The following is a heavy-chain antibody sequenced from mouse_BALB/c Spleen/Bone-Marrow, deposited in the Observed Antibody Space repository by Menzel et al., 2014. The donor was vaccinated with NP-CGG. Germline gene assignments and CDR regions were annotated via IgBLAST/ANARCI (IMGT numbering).Heavy chain of an antibody. V-gene: IGHV1S127*01. CDR3: TRWGYGSLGFAY. D-gene: IGHD2-10*02. J-gene: IGHJ3*01. Sequence: QVQLQQSGAELVKPGASVKMSCKASGYTFTSYWMHWVKQRPGQGLEWIGVLDPSDSYTTYNQKFKGKATLTVDTSSNTAYMQLSSLTSEDSAVYYCTRWGYGSLGFAYWGQGTLVTVSA. CDR2: LDPSDSYT. CDR1: GYTFTSYW.